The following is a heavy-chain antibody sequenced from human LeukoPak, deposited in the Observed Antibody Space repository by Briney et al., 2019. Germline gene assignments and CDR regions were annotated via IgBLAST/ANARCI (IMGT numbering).Heavy chain of an antibody. CDR1: GGTFSSYA. D-gene: IGHD2-15*01. Sequence: ASVKVSCKASGGTFSSYAISWVRQAPGQGLEWMGRIIHIFGTANYAQKFQGRVTITTAESTSTASMELSSLRSEDTAVYYCAREYCSGGSCYPHWFDPWGQGTLVTVSS. CDR2: IIHIFGTA. V-gene: IGHV1-69*05. J-gene: IGHJ5*02. CDR3: AREYCSGGSCYPHWFDP.